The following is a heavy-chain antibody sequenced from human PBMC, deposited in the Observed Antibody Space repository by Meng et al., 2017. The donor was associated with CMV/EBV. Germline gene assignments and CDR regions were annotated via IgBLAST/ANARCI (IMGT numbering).Heavy chain of an antibody. CDR3: ARDRYDILTGYYTGGDYYYGMDV. Sequence: ASVKVSCKASGYTFTSYGISWVRQAPGQGLEWMGWISAYNGNTNYAQKLQGRVTMTTDTSTSTAYMELRSLRSDDTAVYYCARDRYDILTGYYTGGDYYYGMDVWGQGTTVTVS. D-gene: IGHD3-9*01. V-gene: IGHV1-18*01. CDR1: GYTFTSYG. J-gene: IGHJ6*02. CDR2: ISAYNGNT.